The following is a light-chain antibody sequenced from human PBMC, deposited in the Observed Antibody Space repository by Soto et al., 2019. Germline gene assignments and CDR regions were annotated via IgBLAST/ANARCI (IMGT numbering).Light chain of an antibody. V-gene: IGLV2-14*01. CDR3: SSYTAFSTDIL. Sequence: QSALTQPTSVSGSPGQSITISCTGTSSDVGSYNFVSWYQQHAGTAPKLIIYQVTNRSSGVSDRFSASKSGDTASLTISGLQAEDEAFYYCSSYTAFSTDILFGGGTKLTVL. CDR2: QVT. CDR1: SSDVGSYNF. J-gene: IGLJ2*01.